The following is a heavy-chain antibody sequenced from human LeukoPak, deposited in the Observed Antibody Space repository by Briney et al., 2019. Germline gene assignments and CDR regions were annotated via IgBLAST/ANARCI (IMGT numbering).Heavy chain of an antibody. V-gene: IGHV4-59*08. CDR2: IHYSGRT. J-gene: IGHJ2*01. Sequence: SETLSLTCAVSGGSIINYYWSWFRQPPGKGLEWIGYIHYSGRTNYNPSLKSRVTISVDTSKNQFSLKLSSVTAADTAVYYCARRPGYWYFDLWGRGTLVTVSS. CDR3: ARRPGYWYFDL. CDR1: GGSIINYY.